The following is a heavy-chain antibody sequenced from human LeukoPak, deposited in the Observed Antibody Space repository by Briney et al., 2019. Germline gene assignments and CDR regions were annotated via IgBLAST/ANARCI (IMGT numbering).Heavy chain of an antibody. J-gene: IGHJ4*02. D-gene: IGHD6-13*01. CDR1: GYTFTGYY. Sequence: ASVKVSCKASGYTFTGYYMHWVRQAPGQGLEWMGWISAYNGNTNYAQKLQGRVTMTTDTSTSTAYMELRSLRSDDTAVYYCASSSSWFETCFDYWGQGTLVTVSS. V-gene: IGHV1-18*04. CDR2: ISAYNGNT. CDR3: ASSSSWFETCFDY.